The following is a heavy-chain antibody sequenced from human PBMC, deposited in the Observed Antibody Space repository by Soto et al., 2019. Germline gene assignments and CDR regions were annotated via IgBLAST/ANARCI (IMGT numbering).Heavy chain of an antibody. V-gene: IGHV4-59*02. Sequence: SETLSLTCTISGGSVSFYSWSWIRQSTGQGLEWIGYIYASGSPYYNPSLRSRVTISADTSKNQISLKLTSPTAADTAVYHCARGVGSSPPQYWGQGTLVTVSS. CDR2: IYASGSP. D-gene: IGHD1-26*01. J-gene: IGHJ4*02. CDR1: GGSVSFYS. CDR3: ARGVGSSPPQY.